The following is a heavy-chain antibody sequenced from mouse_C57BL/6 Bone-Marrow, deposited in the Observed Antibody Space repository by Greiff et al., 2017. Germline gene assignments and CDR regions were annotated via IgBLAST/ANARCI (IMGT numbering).Heavy chain of an antibody. D-gene: IGHD1-1*01. CDR2: INPSSGYT. Sequence: QVQLQQSGAELARPGASVKMSCKASGYTFTSYTMHWVKQRPGQGLEWIGYINPSSGYTKYNQKFKDKATLTADKSSSTAYMQLSSLTSEDSAVYYCARSNYYGSSYKYFDYWGQGTTLTVSS. CDR1: GYTFTSYT. V-gene: IGHV1-4*01. J-gene: IGHJ2*01. CDR3: ARSNYYGSSYKYFDY.